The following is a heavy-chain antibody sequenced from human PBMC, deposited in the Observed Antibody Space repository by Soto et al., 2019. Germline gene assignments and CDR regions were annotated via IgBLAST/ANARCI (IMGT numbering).Heavy chain of an antibody. CDR1: GFTFSSYA. V-gene: IGHV3-30-3*01. CDR3: VGGYYYGSGSYPSAEYFQH. Sequence: QVQLVESGGGVVQPGRSLRLSCAASGFTFSSYAMHWVRQAPGKGLEWVAVISYDGSNKYYADSVKGRFNISRDNSKNTLYLQMNSLRAEDTAVYYCVGGYYYGSGSYPSAEYFQHWGQGTLVTVSS. CDR2: ISYDGSNK. D-gene: IGHD3-10*01. J-gene: IGHJ1*01.